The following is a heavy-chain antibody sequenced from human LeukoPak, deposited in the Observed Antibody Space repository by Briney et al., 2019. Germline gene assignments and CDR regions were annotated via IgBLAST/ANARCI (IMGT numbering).Heavy chain of an antibody. Sequence: GGSLRLSCVASGFHFSSHWRHWVRQAPGKGLVWVSRINTDGSSTNYADSVKGRFTISRDNAKKTLYMQMNSLRAEDTAVYYCVRDSSCYYHTWGQGTLVTVSS. CDR1: GFHFSSHW. CDR2: INTDGSST. CDR3: VRDSSCYYHT. V-gene: IGHV3-74*01. J-gene: IGHJ4*02. D-gene: IGHD3-22*01.